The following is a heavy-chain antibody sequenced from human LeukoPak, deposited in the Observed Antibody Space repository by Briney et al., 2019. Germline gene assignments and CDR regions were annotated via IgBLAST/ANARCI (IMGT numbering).Heavy chain of an antibody. J-gene: IGHJ6*02. D-gene: IGHD4-11*01. CDR3: ARGGGGPSNYILAYYYGMDV. Sequence: ASETLSLTCTASGGSISSYYWSWIRQPPGKGLEWIGYIYYSGSTNYNPSLTSRGTISVDTSKNQLSLKLSSVTAADTAVYYCARGGGGPSNYILAYYYGMDVWGQGTTVTVSS. CDR1: GGSISSYY. V-gene: IGHV4-59*01. CDR2: IYYSGST.